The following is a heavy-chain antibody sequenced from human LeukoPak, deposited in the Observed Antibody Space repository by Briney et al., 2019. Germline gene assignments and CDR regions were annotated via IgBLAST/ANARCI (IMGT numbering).Heavy chain of an antibody. V-gene: IGHV3-23*01. CDR3: AKGVYYDNSGYYYFDS. J-gene: IGHJ4*02. CDR1: GFTFTSYA. Sequence: GGSLRLSCAASGFTFTSYAMNWVRQAPGKALEWVSGVSGNGGGTYYAGSVKGHFTISRDNSKNTVYLQMNSLRAEDTALYYCAKGVYYDNSGYYYFDSWGQGTLVTVSS. CDR2: VSGNGGGT. D-gene: IGHD3-22*01.